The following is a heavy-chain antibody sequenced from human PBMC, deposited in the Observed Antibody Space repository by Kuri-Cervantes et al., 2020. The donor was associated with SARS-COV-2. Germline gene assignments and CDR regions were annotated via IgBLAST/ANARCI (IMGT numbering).Heavy chain of an antibody. CDR2: ISGSGGST. CDR1: GFTFSSYA. V-gene: IGHV3-23*01. J-gene: IGHJ5*02. Sequence: GESLKISCAASGFTFSSYAMSWVRQAPGKGREWVSAISGSGGSTYYADSVKGRFTISRDNYKNTLYLQMNSLRAEDTAVYYCASPPPAAGHNRFAPWGQGTRVTGSS. CDR3: ASPPPAAGHNRFAP. D-gene: IGHD6-13*01.